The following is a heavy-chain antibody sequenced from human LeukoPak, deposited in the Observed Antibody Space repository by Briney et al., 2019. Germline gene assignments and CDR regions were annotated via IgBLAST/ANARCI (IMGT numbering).Heavy chain of an antibody. J-gene: IGHJ6*03. D-gene: IGHD5-18*01. Sequence: SVEVSCKASGGTFSSYAISWVRQAPGQGLEWMGGIIPIFGTANYAQKFQGRVTITTDESTSTAYMELSSLRSEDTAVYYCARDHDTARPPKQAYYYYYMDVWGKGTTVTVSS. CDR1: GGTFSSYA. CDR3: ARDHDTARPPKQAYYYYYMDV. CDR2: IIPIFGTA. V-gene: IGHV1-69*05.